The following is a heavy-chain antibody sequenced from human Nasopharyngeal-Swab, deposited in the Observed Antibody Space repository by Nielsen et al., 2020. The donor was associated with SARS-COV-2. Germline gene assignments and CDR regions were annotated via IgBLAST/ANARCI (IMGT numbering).Heavy chain of an antibody. CDR3: ARDQGGYGGNSFDY. CDR2: INPSGGST. J-gene: IGHJ4*02. D-gene: IGHD4-23*01. V-gene: IGHV1-46*01. Sequence: WVGQAPGQGLEWMGIINPSGGSTSYAQRFQGRVTMTRDTSTSTVYMELSNLRSEDTAVYYCARDQGGYGGNSFDYWGQGTLVTVSS.